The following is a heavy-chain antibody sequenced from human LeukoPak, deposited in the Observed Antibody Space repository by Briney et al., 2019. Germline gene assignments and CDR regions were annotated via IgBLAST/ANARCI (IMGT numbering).Heavy chain of an antibody. D-gene: IGHD4-23*01. CDR3: ARHLADYGGNFDY. V-gene: IGHV4-34*01. Sequence: SETLSLTCAVYGGSFSGYYWSWIRQPPGKGLEWIGEINHSGSTNYNPSLKSRVTISVDTSKNQFSLKLSSVTAADTAVYYCARHLADYGGNFDYWGQGTLVTVSS. J-gene: IGHJ4*02. CDR1: GGSFSGYY. CDR2: INHSGST.